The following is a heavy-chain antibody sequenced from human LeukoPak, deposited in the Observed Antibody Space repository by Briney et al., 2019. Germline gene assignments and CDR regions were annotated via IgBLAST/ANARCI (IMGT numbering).Heavy chain of an antibody. CDR3: ARNTGYMYGEFDY. Sequence: GESLKISCKGSGHSLTNYWIGWVRQIPGKGLEWMGMIYLGDSDTRYSPSFQGQVTISADKSISTAYLQWTSLKASDTAMYYCARNTGYMYGEFDYWGQGTLVTVSS. CDR2: IYLGDSDT. CDR1: GHSLTNYW. D-gene: IGHD5-18*01. V-gene: IGHV5-51*01. J-gene: IGHJ4*02.